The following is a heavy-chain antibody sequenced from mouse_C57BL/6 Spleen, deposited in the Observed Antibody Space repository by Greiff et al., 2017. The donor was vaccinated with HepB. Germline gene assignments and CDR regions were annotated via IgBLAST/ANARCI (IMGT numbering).Heavy chain of an antibody. CDR1: GFTFSSYT. Sequence: EVHLVESGGGLVKPGGSLKLSCAASGFTFSSYTMSWVRQTPEKRLEWVATISGGGGNTYYPDSVKGRFTISRDNAKNTLYLQMSSLRSEDTALYYCARHEDYYGSTWGYFDYWGQGTTLTVSS. CDR2: ISGGGGNT. CDR3: ARHEDYYGSTWGYFDY. J-gene: IGHJ2*01. D-gene: IGHD1-1*01. V-gene: IGHV5-9*01.